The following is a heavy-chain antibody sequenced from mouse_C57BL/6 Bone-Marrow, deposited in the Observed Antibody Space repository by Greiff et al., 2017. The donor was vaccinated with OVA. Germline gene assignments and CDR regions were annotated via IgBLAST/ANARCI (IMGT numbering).Heavy chain of an antibody. Sequence: QVQLQQSGAELARPGASVKLSCKASGYTFTSYGISWVKQRTGQGLEWIGEIYPRSGNTYYNEKFKGQATLTADKASSTAYMELRSLTSEDSAVYYCAREGPYYSNYHLAYWGQGTLVTVSA. CDR1: GYTFTSYG. CDR3: AREGPYYSNYHLAY. J-gene: IGHJ3*01. D-gene: IGHD2-5*01. CDR2: IYPRSGNT. V-gene: IGHV1-81*01.